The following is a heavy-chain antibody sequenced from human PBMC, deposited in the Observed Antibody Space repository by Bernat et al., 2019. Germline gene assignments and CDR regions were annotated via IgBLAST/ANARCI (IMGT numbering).Heavy chain of an antibody. V-gene: IGHV3-30*03. J-gene: IGHJ6*02. Sequence: QVQLVESGGGVVQPGRSLRLSCAASGFTFSSYGMHWVRQAPGKGLEWVAVVSYDGSNNYYADSVKGRFTISRDKSKNTLYLQMNSLRAEDTAVYYCATLYYYDSSGYSLDYYYGMDVWGQGTTVTVSS. D-gene: IGHD3-22*01. CDR3: ATLYYYDSSGYSLDYYYGMDV. CDR1: GFTFSSYG. CDR2: VSYDGSNN.